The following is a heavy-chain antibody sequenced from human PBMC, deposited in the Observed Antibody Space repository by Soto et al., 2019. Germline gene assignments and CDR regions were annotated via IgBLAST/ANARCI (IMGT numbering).Heavy chain of an antibody. V-gene: IGHV1-69*13. CDR2: IIPIFGTA. CDR1: GVTFSSYA. Sequence: SVKVSCKASGVTFSSYAISWVRQAPGQGLEWMGGIIPIFGTANYAQKFQGRVTITADESTSTAYMELSSLRSEDTAVYYCARVHEYSSSPQRLRDYYYGMDVWGQGTTVTVSS. J-gene: IGHJ6*02. D-gene: IGHD6-6*01. CDR3: ARVHEYSSSPQRLRDYYYGMDV.